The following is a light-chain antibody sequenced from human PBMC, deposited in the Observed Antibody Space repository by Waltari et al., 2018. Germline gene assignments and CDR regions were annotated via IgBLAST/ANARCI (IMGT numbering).Light chain of an antibody. CDR1: QSLLYSSNNMNY. V-gene: IGKV4-1*01. CDR3: QQYYNTPLT. Sequence: DIVMTQSPDSLAVSLGERVTINCKSSQSLLYSSNNMNYLAWYQQKPGQAPKLLIYWAFTRESGVPSRFSGSGSGTDFTLTISGLQAEDVAVYYCQQYYNTPLTFGQGTKVEIK. J-gene: IGKJ1*01. CDR2: WAF.